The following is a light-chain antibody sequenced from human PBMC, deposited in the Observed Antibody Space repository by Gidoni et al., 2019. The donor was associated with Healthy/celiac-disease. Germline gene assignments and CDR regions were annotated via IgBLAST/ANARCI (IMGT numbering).Light chain of an antibody. Sequence: DIVLTQSPGTLSLSPGERATLSCRDSQSVSSSYLAWYQQKPGQAPRLLIYGASSRATGIPDRFSGSGSGTDFTLTISRLEPEDFAVYYCQQYGSSPPITFGQXTRLEIK. J-gene: IGKJ5*01. CDR1: QSVSSSY. CDR3: QQYGSSPPIT. V-gene: IGKV3-20*01. CDR2: GAS.